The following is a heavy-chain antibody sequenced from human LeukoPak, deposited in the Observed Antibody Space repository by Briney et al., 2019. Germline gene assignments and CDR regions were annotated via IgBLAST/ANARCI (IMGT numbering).Heavy chain of an antibody. J-gene: IGHJ4*02. CDR3: ARSDITMVRGVIKVREKYFDY. CDR1: GYTFTSYA. V-gene: IGHV1-3*01. CDR2: INAGNGNT. D-gene: IGHD3-10*01. Sequence: GASVKVSCKASGYTFTSYAMHWVRQAPGQRLEWMGWINAGNGNTKYSQKFQGRVTITRDTSASTAYMELSSLRSEDTAVYYCARSDITMVRGVIKVREKYFDYWGQGTLVTVSS.